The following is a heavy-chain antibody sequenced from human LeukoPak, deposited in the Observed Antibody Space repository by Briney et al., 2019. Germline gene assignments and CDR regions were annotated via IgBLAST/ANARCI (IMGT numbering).Heavy chain of an antibody. J-gene: IGHJ4*02. V-gene: IGHV4-59*01. CDR1: GGSISSYC. CDR2: IYYSGST. Sequence: SETLSLTCTVSGGSISSYCWSWIRQPPGKGLEWIGYIYYSGSTNYNPSLKSRVTISVDTSKNQFSLKLSSVTAADTAVYYCAKDRSGRETDYFDYWGQGTLVTASS. CDR3: AKDRSGRETDYFDY. D-gene: IGHD6-19*01.